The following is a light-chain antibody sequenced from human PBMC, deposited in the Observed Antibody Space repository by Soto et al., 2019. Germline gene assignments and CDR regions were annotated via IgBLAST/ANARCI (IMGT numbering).Light chain of an antibody. CDR3: QQYNSYWT. J-gene: IGKJ1*01. CDR2: GAS. Sequence: EIVISESPATLSVSPGERATLSCRASQSVSSNLAWYQQKPGQAPRLLIYGASTRATGIPARFSGGGSGTEFTLTISSLQPDDFATYYCQQYNSYWTFGQGTKV. V-gene: IGKV3-15*01. CDR1: QSVSSN.